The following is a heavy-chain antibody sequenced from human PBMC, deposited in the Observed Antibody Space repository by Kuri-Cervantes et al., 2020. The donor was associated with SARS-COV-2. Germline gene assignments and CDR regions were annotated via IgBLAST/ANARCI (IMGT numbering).Heavy chain of an antibody. CDR3: ARSPYDFWSGSWG. D-gene: IGHD3-3*01. Sequence: GSLRLSCTVSGGSVSDRNSYWTWIRQSPGKGLEWIGYIYHTGSPTYCPSLKSRVTISLDKPKNQFSLRLTSVTAADTAVYYCARSPYDFWSGSWGWGQGTLVTVSS. J-gene: IGHJ4*02. V-gene: IGHV4-61*01. CDR2: IYHTGSP. CDR1: GGSVSDRNSY.